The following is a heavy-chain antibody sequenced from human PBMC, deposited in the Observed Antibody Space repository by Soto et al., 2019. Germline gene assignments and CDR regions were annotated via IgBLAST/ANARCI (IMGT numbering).Heavy chain of an antibody. CDR2: INHSGST. D-gene: IGHD6-13*01. CDR3: ARGWPPYSSSRMRIYYYMDV. J-gene: IGHJ6*03. CDR1: GGSFSGYY. Sequence: QVQLQQWGAGLLKPSETLSLTCAVYGGSFSGYYWSWIRQPPGKGLEWIGEINHSGSTNYNPSLKSRVTISVDTSKNQFALKLSSVTAADTAVYYCARGWPPYSSSRMRIYYYMDVWGKGTTVTVSS. V-gene: IGHV4-34*01.